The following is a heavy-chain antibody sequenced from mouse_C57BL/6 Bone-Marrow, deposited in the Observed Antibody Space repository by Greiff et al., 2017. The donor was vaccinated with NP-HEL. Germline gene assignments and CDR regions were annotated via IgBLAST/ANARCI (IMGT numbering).Heavy chain of an antibody. CDR1: AFNIKDAY. D-gene: IGHD2-3*01. CDR3: TTSYDGYRYYFDY. Sequence: LQLKHSGAELLGPGAPVRLSCPASAFNIKDAYMHWVKQRPEQGLEWIGWIDPENGDTEYASKFQGKATITADTSSNTAYLQLSSLTSEDTAVYYCTTSYDGYRYYFDYWGQGTTLTVSS. V-gene: IGHV14-4*01. CDR2: IDPENGDT. J-gene: IGHJ2*01.